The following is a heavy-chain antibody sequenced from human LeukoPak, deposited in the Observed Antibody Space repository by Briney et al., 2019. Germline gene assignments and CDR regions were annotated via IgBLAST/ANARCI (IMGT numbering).Heavy chain of an antibody. D-gene: IGHD2-2*01. CDR3: AKDPLSSTTSQNWLDP. Sequence: GASVKVSCKASGYTFTSNGISWVRQAPGQGLEWMGWISGYNGNTNYAQRFQGRVTMTTDTSTTTAYMELGSLRSDDTAVYYCAKDPLSSTTSQNWLDPWGQGTLVIVSP. V-gene: IGHV1-18*01. CDR1: GYTFTSNG. J-gene: IGHJ5*02. CDR2: ISGYNGNT.